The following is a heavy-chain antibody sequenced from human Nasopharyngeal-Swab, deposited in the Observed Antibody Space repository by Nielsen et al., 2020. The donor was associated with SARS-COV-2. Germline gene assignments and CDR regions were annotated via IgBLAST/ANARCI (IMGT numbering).Heavy chain of an antibody. J-gene: IGHJ4*02. V-gene: IGHV3-74*01. Sequence: GESLKISCAASGFTFSSYWMHWVRQAPGKGLVWVSRINSDGSSTSYADSVKGRFTISRDNAKNTLYLQMNSLRAEDTAVYYCARARGDLGYWGQGTLVPSSQ. CDR3: ARARGDLGY. D-gene: IGHD5-12*01. CDR1: GFTFSSYW. CDR2: INSDGSST.